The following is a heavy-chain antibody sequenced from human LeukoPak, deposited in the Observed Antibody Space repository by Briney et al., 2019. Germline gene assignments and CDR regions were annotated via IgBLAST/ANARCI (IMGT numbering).Heavy chain of an antibody. V-gene: IGHV3-7*01. CDR1: GFTFSTYW. D-gene: IGHD2-15*01. CDR3: ARDDWAASGFYGMDV. CDR2: IKQDGSEK. J-gene: IGHJ6*02. Sequence: GGSLRLSCAASGFTFSTYWMSWVRQAPGKGLEWVASIKQDGSEKYYVDSVKGRFSISRDNAKNSLSLQMNSLRAEDMAVYYCARDDWAASGFYGMDVWGRGTTVTVSS.